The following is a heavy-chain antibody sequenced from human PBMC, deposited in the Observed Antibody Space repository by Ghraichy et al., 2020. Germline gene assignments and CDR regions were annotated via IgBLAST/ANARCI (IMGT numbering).Heavy chain of an antibody. V-gene: IGHV4-59*08. CDR1: GGSIRSYY. Sequence: ETLSLTCTVSGGSIRSYYWSWIRHPPGKGLEWIGYVYYNGNSDYSPSLKSRATISVDTSKNQFSLRLTSVTAADTAVYYCARRGRGYSLYFYGLDIWGQGTTVTVSS. D-gene: IGHD5-18*01. J-gene: IGHJ6*02. CDR2: VYYNGNS. CDR3: ARRGRGYSLYFYGLDI.